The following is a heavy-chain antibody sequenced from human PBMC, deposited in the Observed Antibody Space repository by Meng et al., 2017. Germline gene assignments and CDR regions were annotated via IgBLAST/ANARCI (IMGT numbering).Heavy chain of an antibody. CDR1: GGSFGSGNYY. D-gene: IGHD4-17*01. Sequence: LPGSGPGPGRPSETLSLTCTVLGGSFGSGNYYWSWIRQPPGKGLEWIGYIVYSGSTTYNPSLKTRVTISVDTSKNQFSLKLTSVTAADTAVYFCARDVGGDYETLFDYWGQGTLVTVSS. CDR3: ARDVGGDYETLFDY. CDR2: IVYSGST. V-gene: IGHV4-61*01. J-gene: IGHJ4*02.